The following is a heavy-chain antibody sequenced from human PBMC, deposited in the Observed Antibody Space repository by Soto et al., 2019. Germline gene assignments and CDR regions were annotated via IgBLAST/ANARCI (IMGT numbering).Heavy chain of an antibody. V-gene: IGHV1-18*01. D-gene: IGHD6-19*01. Sequence: ASVKVSCKASGYTFTSYGISWVRQAPGQGLEWMGWISANNGNTNYAQKLQSRVTMTRNTSTSTAYMELSSLRSEDTAVYYCARGGSQQWLGRSRDGFDVWGQGTMVTV. CDR2: ISANNGNT. CDR3: ARGGSQQWLGRSRDGFDV. J-gene: IGHJ3*01. CDR1: GYTFTSYG.